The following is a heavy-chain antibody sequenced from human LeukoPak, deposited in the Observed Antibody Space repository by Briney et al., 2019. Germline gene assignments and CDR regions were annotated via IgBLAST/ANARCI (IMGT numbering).Heavy chain of an antibody. CDR1: GGSISSYY. Sequence: SETLSLTCTVSGGSISSYYWSWIRQPAGKGLEWIGHIYTTGSTNYNPSLKSRVTISVDTSKNQFSLKLSSVTAADTAVYYCASRYSGSYSAGEPDGYYFDYWGQGTLVTVSS. CDR3: ASRYSGSYSAGEPDGYYFDY. V-gene: IGHV4-4*07. J-gene: IGHJ4*02. D-gene: IGHD1-26*01. CDR2: IYTTGST.